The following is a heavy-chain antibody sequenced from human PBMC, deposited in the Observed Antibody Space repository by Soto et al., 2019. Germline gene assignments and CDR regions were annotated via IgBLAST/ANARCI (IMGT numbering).Heavy chain of an antibody. J-gene: IGHJ6*02. CDR3: ARDRGGRDYYYGMDV. D-gene: IGHD3-10*01. V-gene: IGHV1-18*01. CDR1: GYTFTSYG. CDR2: ISAYNGNT. Sequence: QVQLVQSGAEVKKPGASVKVSCKASGYTFTSYGISWVRQAPGQGLEWMGWISAYNGNTNYAQKLQGRVTMTTDASTSKAYMELRSLRSDDTAVYYCARDRGGRDYYYGMDVWGQGTTVTVSS.